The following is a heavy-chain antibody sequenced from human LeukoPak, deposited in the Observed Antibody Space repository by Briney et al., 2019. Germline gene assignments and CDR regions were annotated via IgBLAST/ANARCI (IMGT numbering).Heavy chain of an antibody. D-gene: IGHD2-15*01. CDR1: GFTFSSYS. CDR2: ISGRSGAT. Sequence: PGGSLRLSCAASGFTFSSYSMAWVRQAPGKGLEWVSIISGRSGATFYADSVKGRFTISRDNSKNTLYLEMSSLRAEDTAVYYCAKEGDRGFVVADYFDYWGQGTLVTVSP. CDR3: AKEGDRGFVVADYFDY. J-gene: IGHJ4*02. V-gene: IGHV3-23*01.